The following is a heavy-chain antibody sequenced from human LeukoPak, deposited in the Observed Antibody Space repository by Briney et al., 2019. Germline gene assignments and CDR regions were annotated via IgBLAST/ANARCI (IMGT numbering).Heavy chain of an antibody. CDR3: ARTEYCNTTTCKYASI. CDR2: IIPIFGTA. V-gene: IGHV1-69*13. J-gene: IGHJ3*02. CDR1: GGTFSSYA. D-gene: IGHD2/OR15-2a*01. Sequence: GASVKFSCKASGGTFSSYAISWVRQAPGQGLEWMGGIIPIFGTANYAQKFQGRVTITADESTSTAYMELSSLRSEDTAVYYCARTEYCNTTTCKYASIWGQGTMVTVSS.